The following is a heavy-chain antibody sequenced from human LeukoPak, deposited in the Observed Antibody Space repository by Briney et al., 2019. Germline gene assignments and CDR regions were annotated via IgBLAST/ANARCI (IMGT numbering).Heavy chain of an antibody. CDR3: ARRIGYSSSTGIIDY. D-gene: IGHD6-13*01. CDR2: IYYSGRT. J-gene: IGHJ4*02. Sequence: SETLSLTCTVSGGSISSSSYYWGWTRQPPGKGLEWIGSIYYSGRTYYNPSLKSRATISVDTSKNQFSLKLSSVTDADTAVYYCARRIGYSSSTGIIDYWGQGTLVTVS. V-gene: IGHV4-39*01. CDR1: GGSISSSSYY.